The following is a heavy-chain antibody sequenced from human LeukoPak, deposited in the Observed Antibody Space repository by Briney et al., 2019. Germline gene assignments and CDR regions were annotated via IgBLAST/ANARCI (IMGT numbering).Heavy chain of an antibody. V-gene: IGHV4-39*01. D-gene: IGHD3-10*01. Sequence: SETLSLTCTVSSASITSSPYFWGWIRQSPGKGLEWIGSISYSGTTYYNPSLKSRVTISVDTSKNQFSLKLNSVTAADTAVYYCATVRRGFGESSKYYSYYYMDVWGKGTTVTISS. J-gene: IGHJ6*03. CDR3: ATVRRGFGESSKYYSYYYMDV. CDR2: ISYSGTT. CDR1: SASITSSPYF.